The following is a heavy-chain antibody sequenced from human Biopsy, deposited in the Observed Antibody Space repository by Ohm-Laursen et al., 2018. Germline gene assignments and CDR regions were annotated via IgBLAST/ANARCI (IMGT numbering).Heavy chain of an antibody. CDR3: AKAPCTQFGSGACHDPFDK. CDR2: INGSGGST. Sequence: SLRLSCSASGFTFSSHAMSWVRQAPGKRPECVSVINGSGGSTYYADPVKGRFTISRDNSRNTLYLQMNSLRADDTAMYYCAKAPCTQFGSGACHDPFDKWGQGTTVTVSS. J-gene: IGHJ3*02. D-gene: IGHD3-10*01. V-gene: IGHV3-23*01. CDR1: GFTFSSHA.